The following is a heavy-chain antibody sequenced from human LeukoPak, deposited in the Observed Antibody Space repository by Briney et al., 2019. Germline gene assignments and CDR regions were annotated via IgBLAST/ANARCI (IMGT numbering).Heavy chain of an antibody. D-gene: IGHD2-21*02. CDR2: ITGSGDTT. Sequence: GGSLRLSCAASGFTFSTYSMNWFRLAPGKGLEWVSGITGSGDTTNYADSVRGRFTISRDSSKNTLYLQMNNLGAEDMAVYFCAKGKWETASYDPWDYWGQGTLVTVSS. V-gene: IGHV3-23*01. CDR3: AKGKWETASYDPWDY. J-gene: IGHJ4*02. CDR1: GFTFSTYS.